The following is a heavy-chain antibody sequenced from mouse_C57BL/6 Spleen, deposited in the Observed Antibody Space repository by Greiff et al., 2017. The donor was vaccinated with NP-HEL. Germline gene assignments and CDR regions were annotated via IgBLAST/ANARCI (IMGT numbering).Heavy chain of an antibody. Sequence: QVQLQQPGAELVKPGASVKLSCKASGYTFTSYWMHWVKQRPGQGLEWIGMIHPNSGSTNYNEKFKSKATLTVDKSSSTAYMQLSSLTSEDSAVYYCARDITTVVPYYFDYWGQGTTLTVSS. CDR2: IHPNSGST. CDR3: ARDITTVVPYYFDY. D-gene: IGHD1-1*01. V-gene: IGHV1-64*01. J-gene: IGHJ2*01. CDR1: GYTFTSYW.